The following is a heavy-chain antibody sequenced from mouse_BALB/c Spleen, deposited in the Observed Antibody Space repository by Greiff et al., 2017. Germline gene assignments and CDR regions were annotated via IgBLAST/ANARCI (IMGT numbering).Heavy chain of an antibody. CDR3: ATYYYGSSYEAY. CDR2: IYPGSGNT. D-gene: IGHD1-1*01. CDR1: GYTFTDYY. V-gene: IGHV1-77*01. Sequence: VQLQQSGAELARPGASVKLSCKASGYTFTDYYINWVKQRTGQGLEWIGEIYPGSGNTYYNEKFKGKATLTADKSSSTAYMQLSSLTSEDSAVYFCATYYYGSSYEAYWGQGTLVTVSA. J-gene: IGHJ3*01.